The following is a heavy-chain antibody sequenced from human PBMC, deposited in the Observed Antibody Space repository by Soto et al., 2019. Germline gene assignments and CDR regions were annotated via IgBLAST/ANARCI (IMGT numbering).Heavy chain of an antibody. J-gene: IGHJ4*02. CDR2: IIGSGGST. V-gene: IGHV3-23*01. Sequence: GSLRLSCAASGXTFSSYAMSWVRQAPGKGLEWVSAIIGSGGSTYYADSVKGRFTISRDNSKNTLYLQMNSLIAEETAVYYCAKDSGPVVIIPYYFDYWGQGTLVTVSS. CDR3: AKDSGPVVIIPYYFDY. D-gene: IGHD3-3*01. CDR1: GXTFSSYA.